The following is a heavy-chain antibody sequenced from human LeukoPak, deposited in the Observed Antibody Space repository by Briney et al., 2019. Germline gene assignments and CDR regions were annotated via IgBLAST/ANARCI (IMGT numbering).Heavy chain of an antibody. CDR1: GDEISRSTSA. V-gene: IGHV6-1*01. D-gene: IGHD3-22*01. J-gene: IGHJ4*02. Sequence: SQTLSLTCVISGDEISRSTSAWYWVRQSPSRGLEWLGRTYFKSMWYKDYALSVKSRVSITPDTSKNQFSLHLNSLTPEDTAVYYCARAACFYDDSNFPRTFDYWGQGTPVTVSS. CDR3: ARAACFYDDSNFPRTFDY. CDR2: TYFKSMWYK.